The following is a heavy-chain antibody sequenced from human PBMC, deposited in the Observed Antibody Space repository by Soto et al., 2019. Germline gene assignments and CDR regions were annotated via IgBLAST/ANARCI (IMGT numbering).Heavy chain of an antibody. D-gene: IGHD3-22*01. CDR1: GYSFTSYD. V-gene: IGHV1-18*01. Sequence: QVHLEQSGPEVKKPGASVKVSCKASGYSFTSYDISWVRVAPGQGIEWMGWINIYGGGTNYAQKYQDRVTMTRDTSTNTGFLGMRSLTSDDTAIYYCARALYYYDNSGLAFWGQGTLVTVSS. CDR2: INIYGGGT. CDR3: ARALYYYDNSGLAF. J-gene: IGHJ4*02.